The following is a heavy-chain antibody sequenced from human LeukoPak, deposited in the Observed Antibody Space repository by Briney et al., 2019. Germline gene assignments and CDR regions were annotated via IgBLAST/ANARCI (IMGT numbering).Heavy chain of an antibody. CDR2: GDYSGGT. Sequence: SETLSLTCTVSGDSFSSVTDYWAWIRQPPGKGLEWIASGDYSGGTYYNPSLESRVAISADMSKNQFSLKLTSVTGADTAVYYCARHRSYDYVWGSYRKRGDAFDIWGQGTMVTVSS. V-gene: IGHV4-39*07. D-gene: IGHD3-16*02. J-gene: IGHJ3*02. CDR1: GDSFSSVTDY. CDR3: ARHRSYDYVWGSYRKRGDAFDI.